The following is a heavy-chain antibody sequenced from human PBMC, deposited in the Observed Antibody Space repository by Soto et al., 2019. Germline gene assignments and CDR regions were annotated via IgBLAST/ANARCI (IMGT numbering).Heavy chain of an antibody. J-gene: IGHJ4*02. CDR1: GFTFSSYW. V-gene: IGHV3-74*01. D-gene: IGHD3-10*01. CDR3: ARDLVKYYGSGD. Sequence: EVQLVESGGGLVQPGGSLRLSCAASGFTFSSYWMHWVRQAPGKGLGWVSRINSDGSSTSYADSVKGRFTISRDNAKNTLYLQMNSLRAEDTAVYYCARDLVKYYGSGDWGQGTLGTVSS. CDR2: INSDGSST.